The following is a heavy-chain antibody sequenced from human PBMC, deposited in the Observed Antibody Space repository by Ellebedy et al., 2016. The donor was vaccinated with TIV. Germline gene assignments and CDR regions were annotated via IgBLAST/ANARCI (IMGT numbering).Heavy chain of an antibody. CDR3: TTAAALWDY. D-gene: IGHD6-13*01. V-gene: IGHV3-15*01. J-gene: IGHJ4*02. Sequence: GESLKISXAASGFTFSNAWMSWVRQAPGKGLEWVGRIKSKTDGGTTDYAAPVKGRFTISRDDSKNTLYLQMNSLKTEDTAVYYCTTAAALWDYWGQGTLVTVSS. CDR2: IKSKTDGGTT. CDR1: GFTFSNAW.